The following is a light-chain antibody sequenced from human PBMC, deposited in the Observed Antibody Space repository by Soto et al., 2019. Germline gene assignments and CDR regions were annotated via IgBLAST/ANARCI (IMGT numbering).Light chain of an antibody. V-gene: IGKV1-6*01. J-gene: IGKJ1*01. CDR3: LQDYQSPRT. CDR2: AAS. CDR1: QGIRND. Sequence: AIQMTQSPSSLSASVGDRVTITCRASQGIRNDLGWYQQKPGKAPKLLIYAASSLQSGDPSRFSDRGSGTDFTLTIRSLQPEHFATYRRLQDYQSPRTFGPGTTVEIK.